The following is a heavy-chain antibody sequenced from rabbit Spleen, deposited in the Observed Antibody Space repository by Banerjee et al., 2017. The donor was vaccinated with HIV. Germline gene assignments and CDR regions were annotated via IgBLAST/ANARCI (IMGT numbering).Heavy chain of an antibody. CDR1: GVSLNDKDV. J-gene: IGHJ6*01. D-gene: IGHD2-1*01. Sequence: EQLEESGGGLVKPEGSLTLTCKASGVSLNDKDVMCWVRQAPGKGLEWIGCIGFGSTGNTYYASWAKGRFTISKTSSTTVTLQMTSLTAADTATYFCARSTYGYDDYGDLYYAAMDLWGPGTLVTVS. CDR3: ARSTYGYDDYGDLYYAAMDL. V-gene: IGHV1S45*01. CDR2: IGFGSTGNT.